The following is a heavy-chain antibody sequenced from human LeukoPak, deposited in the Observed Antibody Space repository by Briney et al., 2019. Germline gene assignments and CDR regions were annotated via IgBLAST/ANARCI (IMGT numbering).Heavy chain of an antibody. D-gene: IGHD3-3*01. CDR2: ISSSSSYI. Sequence: GGSLRLSCAASGFTFSSYSMDWVRQAPGKGLEWVSSISSSSSYIYYADSVKGRFTISRDNAKNSLYLQMNSLRAEDTAVYYCARGHGIFGVIDYWGQGTLVTVSS. J-gene: IGHJ4*02. V-gene: IGHV3-21*01. CDR3: ARGHGIFGVIDY. CDR1: GFTFSSYS.